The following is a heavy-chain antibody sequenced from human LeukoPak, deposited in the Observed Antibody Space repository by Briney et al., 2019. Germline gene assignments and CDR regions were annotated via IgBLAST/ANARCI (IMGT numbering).Heavy chain of an antibody. J-gene: IGHJ4*02. CDR3: ARGRTPRLYGDYPSGYFDY. CDR1: GFTFSSYW. Sequence: GGSLRLSCAASGFTFSSYWMSWVRQAPGEGLGWVANIKEEGSEKYSVDSVKGIFTIPRDNANHPLYLQIKSLRAEDTAVYYCARGRTPRLYGDYPSGYFDYWGQGTLVTVSS. CDR2: IKEEGSEK. V-gene: IGHV3-7*01. D-gene: IGHD4-17*01.